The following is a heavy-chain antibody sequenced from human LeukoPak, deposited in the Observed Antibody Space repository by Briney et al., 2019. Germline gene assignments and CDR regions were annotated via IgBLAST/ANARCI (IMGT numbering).Heavy chain of an antibody. CDR3: ARDRIAAAGISIGMGSYYMDV. J-gene: IGHJ6*03. V-gene: IGHV3-7*01. CDR1: GFTFSSYW. CDR2: IKQDGSEK. D-gene: IGHD6-13*01. Sequence: GSLRLSCAASGFTFSSYWMSWVRQAPGKGLEWVANIKQDGSEKYYVDSVKGRFTISRDNAKNSLYLQMNSLRAEDTAVYYCARDRIAAAGISIGMGSYYMDVWGKGTTVTVSS.